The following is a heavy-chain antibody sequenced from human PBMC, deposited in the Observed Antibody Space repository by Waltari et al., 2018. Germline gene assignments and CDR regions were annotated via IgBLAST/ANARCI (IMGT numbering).Heavy chain of an antibody. V-gene: IGHV1-2*02. J-gene: IGHJ1*01. CDR2: INPNSGGT. Sequence: QVQLVQSGAEVKKPGASVKVSCKASGYTFTGYYMHWVRQAPGQGLEWMGWINPNSGGTNYAQKFQGRVTMTRDTSIRTAYMELSRLRSDDTAVYYCARYGYGVVKEKYFQHWGQGTLVTVSS. D-gene: IGHD2-21*01. CDR3: ARYGYGVVKEKYFQH. CDR1: GYTFTGYY.